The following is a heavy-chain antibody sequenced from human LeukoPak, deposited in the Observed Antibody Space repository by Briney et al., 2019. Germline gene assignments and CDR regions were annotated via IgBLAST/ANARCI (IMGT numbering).Heavy chain of an antibody. V-gene: IGHV3-21*01. J-gene: IGHJ4*02. CDR1: GFTFNTFN. Sequence: PGGSLRLSCAASGFTFNTFNMNWVRQAPGKGLEWVSSITSGGDYIYYANSVKGRFTTSRDNAKNSLSLQLNSLRVEDTAVYYCARGHYDVLAASYKWTPDYWGQGTLVTVSS. CDR2: ITSGGDYI. D-gene: IGHD3-9*01. CDR3: ARGHYDVLAASYKWTPDY.